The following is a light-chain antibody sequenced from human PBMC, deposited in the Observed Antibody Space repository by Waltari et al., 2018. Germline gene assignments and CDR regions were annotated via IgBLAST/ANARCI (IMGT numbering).Light chain of an antibody. Sequence: QSALTQPASVSGSPGQSITISCTGTSSDVGRSNYVYWYQQHPGKVPKLVIFDVSNRPSGVSNRFSGSKSGNTASLTISGLQAEDESDYYCCSFTSRSTWVFGGGTKLTVL. CDR2: DVS. CDR3: CSFTSRSTWV. CDR1: SSDVGRSNY. V-gene: IGLV2-14*01. J-gene: IGLJ3*02.